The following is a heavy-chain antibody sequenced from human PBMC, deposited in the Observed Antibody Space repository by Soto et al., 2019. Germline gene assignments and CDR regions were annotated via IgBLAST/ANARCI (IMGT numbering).Heavy chain of an antibody. V-gene: IGHV3-33*01. CDR2: IWYDGSNT. D-gene: IGHD5-12*01. CDR1: GFTFSSYG. CDR3: ARDGGCRDGYTVGCNWFDP. J-gene: IGHJ5*02. Sequence: QVQLVESGGGVVQPGRSLRLSCAASGFTFSSYGMHWVRQALGKGLEWVAVIWYDGSNTYYADSVKGRFTISRDNSKNTLYLQMNSLRAEDTAVYYCARDGGCRDGYTVGCNWFDPWGQRTLVTVSS.